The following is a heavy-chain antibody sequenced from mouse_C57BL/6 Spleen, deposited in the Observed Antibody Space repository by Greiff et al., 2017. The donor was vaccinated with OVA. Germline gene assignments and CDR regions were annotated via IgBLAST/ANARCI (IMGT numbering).Heavy chain of an antibody. V-gene: IGHV1-82*01. CDR2: IYPGDGDT. J-gene: IGHJ2*01. CDR3: ARWGLLRYFDY. CDR1: GYAFSSSW. Sequence: VQLQQSGPELVKPGASVKISCKASGYAFSSSWMNWVKQRPGKGLEWIGRIYPGDGDTNYNGKFKGKATLTADKSSSTAYMQLSSLTSEDSAVYFCARWGLLRYFDYWGQGTTLTVSS. D-gene: IGHD1-1*01.